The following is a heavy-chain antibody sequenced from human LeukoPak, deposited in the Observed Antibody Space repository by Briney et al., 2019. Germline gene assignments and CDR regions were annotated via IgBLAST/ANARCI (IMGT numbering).Heavy chain of an antibody. V-gene: IGHV1-2*02. D-gene: IGHD6-13*01. CDR3: ATVISGTGWFDP. J-gene: IGHJ5*02. CDR1: GYTFTSYY. CDR2: INPNSDGT. Sequence: ASVKLSCKASGYTFTSYYMHWVRQAPGQGLEWMGWINPNSDGTNYAQKFQGRVTMTRDTSISTAYMELNRLRSDDTAVYYCATVISGTGWFDPWGQGTLVTVSS.